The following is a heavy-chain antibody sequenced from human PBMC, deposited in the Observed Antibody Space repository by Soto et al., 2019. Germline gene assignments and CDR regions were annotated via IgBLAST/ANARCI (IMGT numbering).Heavy chain of an antibody. Sequence: EVQLVESGGGLVQPGGSLRLSCAASGFTFSSYWMHWVRQAPGKGRVWVSHINSDGTDASYAGSVKGRFTISRDSAKDTLYLQMNSLSVEDTAVYYCARAGGGFDYWGRGTLVTVSS. D-gene: IGHD3-16*01. CDR1: GFTFSSYW. CDR2: INSDGTDA. CDR3: ARAGGGFDY. V-gene: IGHV3-74*01. J-gene: IGHJ4*02.